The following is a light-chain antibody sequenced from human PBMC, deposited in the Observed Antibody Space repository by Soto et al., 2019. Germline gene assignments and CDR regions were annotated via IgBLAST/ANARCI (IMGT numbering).Light chain of an antibody. J-gene: IGKJ1*01. V-gene: IGKV1-39*01. Sequence: DIQMTQSPSTLSGSVGDRVTITCRASQSISNYLNWYQQKPGKAPNLLIYAASSLHSGVPSRFSGSGSGTDFTLTISSLQPEDFATYFCQQSYITPGTFGQGTKVDIK. CDR3: QQSYITPGT. CDR1: QSISNY. CDR2: AAS.